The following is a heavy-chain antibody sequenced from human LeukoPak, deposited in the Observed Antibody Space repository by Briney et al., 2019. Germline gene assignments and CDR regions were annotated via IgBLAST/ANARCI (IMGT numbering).Heavy chain of an antibody. V-gene: IGHV3-30*03. CDR2: ISYDGSNK. D-gene: IGHD3-10*01. CDR3: AIAVRGVTEYFQH. J-gene: IGHJ1*01. CDR1: GFTFSSYG. Sequence: GGSLRLSRAASGFTFSSYGMHWIRQAPGKGLEWVAVISYDGSNKYYADSVKGRFTISRDNSKNTLYLQMNSLRAEDTAVYYCAIAVRGVTEYFQHWGQGTLVTVSS.